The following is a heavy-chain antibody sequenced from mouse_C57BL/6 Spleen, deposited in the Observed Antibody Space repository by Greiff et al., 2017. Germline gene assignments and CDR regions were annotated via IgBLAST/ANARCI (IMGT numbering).Heavy chain of an antibody. CDR1: GYAFTNYL. V-gene: IGHV1-54*01. J-gene: IGHJ4*01. Sequence: VKLQESGAELVRPGTSVKVSCKASGYAFTNYLIEWVKQRPGQGLEWIGVINPGSGGTNYNEKVKGKATLTADKSSSTAYRQLSSLTSADSAVYFCAGEKDGYYYALGYWGQGTSVTVAS. CDR3: AGEKDGYYYALGY. CDR2: INPGSGGT. D-gene: IGHD2-3*01.